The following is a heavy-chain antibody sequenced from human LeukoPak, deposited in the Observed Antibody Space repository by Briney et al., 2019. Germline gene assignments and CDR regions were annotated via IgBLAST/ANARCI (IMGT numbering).Heavy chain of an antibody. V-gene: IGHV1-2*02. CDR2: INPNSGGT. CDR1: GYTFTGYY. D-gene: IGHD2/OR15-2a*01. CDR3: ARDRIPFGWSNLVNYYYYYYGMDV. Sequence: ASVNVSCKASGYTFTGYYMHWVRQAPGQGLEWMGWINPNSGGTNYAQKFQGRVTMTRDTSIGTAYMELSRLRSDDTAVYYCARDRIPFGWSNLVNYYYYYYGMDVWGQGTTVTVSS. J-gene: IGHJ6*02.